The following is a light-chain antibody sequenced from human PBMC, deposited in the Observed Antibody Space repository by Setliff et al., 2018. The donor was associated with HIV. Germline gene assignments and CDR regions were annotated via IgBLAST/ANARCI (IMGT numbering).Light chain of an antibody. CDR1: SNDVGDYNY. V-gene: IGLV2-14*01. CDR2: EVS. Sequence: XPASVXXSPGQSIIISCTGTSNDVGDYNYVSWYQQHPGKAPKLMIYEVSIRPSGVSNRFSASKSGNXXSPTTPGPQAEDAADYYCLSYXXXXXXXXXLGTGTKVTVL. CDR3: LSYXXXXXXXXX. J-gene: IGLJ1*01.